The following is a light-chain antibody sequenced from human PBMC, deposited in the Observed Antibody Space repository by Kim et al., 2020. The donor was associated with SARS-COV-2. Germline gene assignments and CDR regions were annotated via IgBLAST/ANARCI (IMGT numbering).Light chain of an antibody. CDR2: QHN. CDR3: QAWDSSTVV. V-gene: IGLV3-1*01. CDR1: KLGDKY. Sequence: SYELTQPPSVSVSPEQTASITCSGDKLGDKYACWYQQKPGQSPVLVIYQHNKRPSGIPERFSGSNSGNTATLTISGTQAMDEADYYCQAWDSSTVVFGGGTQLTVL. J-gene: IGLJ2*01.